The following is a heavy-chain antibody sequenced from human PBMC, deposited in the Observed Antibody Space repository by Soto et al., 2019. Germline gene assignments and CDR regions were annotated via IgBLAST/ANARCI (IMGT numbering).Heavy chain of an antibody. D-gene: IGHD3-3*01. J-gene: IGHJ4*02. CDR2: IYSGGST. V-gene: IGHV3-66*01. CDR3: ARSDFWSGGCLDY. Sequence: EVQLVESGGGLVQPGGSLRLSCAASGFTVSSNYMSWVRQAPGKGLEWVSVIYSGGSTYYADSVKGRFTISRDNSKNTLYLQMNSLRAEVTAVYYCARSDFWSGGCLDYWGQGTLVTVSS. CDR1: GFTVSSNY.